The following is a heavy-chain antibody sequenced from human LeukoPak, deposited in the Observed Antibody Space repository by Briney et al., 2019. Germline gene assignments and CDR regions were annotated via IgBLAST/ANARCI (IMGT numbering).Heavy chain of an antibody. J-gene: IGHJ4*02. CDR3: ARDKADGDYYFDY. CDR1: GFTFSSYG. CDR2: IWYDGSIK. Sequence: PGGSLRLSCAASGFTFSSYGMHWVRHAPGKGLEWVALIWYDGSIKYYEDSVKGRFTISRDNSKNTLYLQMNSLRAEDTAVYYCARDKADGDYYFDYWGQGTLVTVSS. D-gene: IGHD4-17*01. V-gene: IGHV3-33*01.